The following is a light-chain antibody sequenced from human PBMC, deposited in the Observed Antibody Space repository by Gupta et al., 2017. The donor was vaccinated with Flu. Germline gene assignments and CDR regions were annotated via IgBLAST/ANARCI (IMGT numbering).Light chain of an antibody. CDR3: AAWDDSLSGPV. CDR2: RSD. Sequence: QSVVTQPPSASGTPGQRVSISCSGSRSNIGNNYVYWYQQVPGSAPKVLIYRSDQRPSGVSDRFSGSKSDTSASLAISGLRAEDEADYYCAAWDDSLSGPVFGGGTKLTVL. CDR1: RSNIGNNY. J-gene: IGLJ3*02. V-gene: IGLV1-47*01.